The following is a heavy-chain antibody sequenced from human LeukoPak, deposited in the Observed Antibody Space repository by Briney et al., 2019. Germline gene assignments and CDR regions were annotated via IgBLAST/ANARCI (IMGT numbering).Heavy chain of an antibody. CDR2: ISKEGRIT. CDR1: GFTFSTYD. CDR3: ARDLIGGAPDYLDY. D-gene: IGHD1-26*01. Sequence: GGSLRLSCAASGFTFSTYDMHWVRQAPGKGLEWVAVISKEGRITIYAESVKGRFTISRDNSENTLNLQMNSLREDDTAVYSCARDLIGGAPDYLDYWGQGTLVTVSS. J-gene: IGHJ4*02. V-gene: IGHV3-30*03.